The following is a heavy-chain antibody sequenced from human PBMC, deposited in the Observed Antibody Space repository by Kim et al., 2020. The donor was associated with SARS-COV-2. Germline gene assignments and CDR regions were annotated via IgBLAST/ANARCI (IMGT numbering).Heavy chain of an antibody. CDR3: ARGSSLLWFGEKMFDP. V-gene: IGHV4-34*01. Sequence: PALKSRVTISVDTSKNQFSLKLSSVTAADTAVYYCARGSSLLWFGEKMFDPWGQGTLVTVSS. D-gene: IGHD3-10*01. J-gene: IGHJ5*02.